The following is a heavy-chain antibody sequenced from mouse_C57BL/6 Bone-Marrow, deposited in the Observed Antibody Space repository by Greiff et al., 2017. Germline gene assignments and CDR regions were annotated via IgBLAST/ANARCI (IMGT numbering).Heavy chain of an antibody. V-gene: IGHV1-55*01. J-gene: IGHJ4*01. Sequence: VQLQQPGAELVKPGASVKMSCKASGYTFTSYWITWVKQRPGQGLEWIGDIYPGSGNTYYNEKFKGKATLSVDKSSRTAYMELSSLTSEDSAVYYCARSYDYDDYTMDYWGQGTSVTVSS. CDR2: IYPGSGNT. D-gene: IGHD2-4*01. CDR3: ARSYDYDDYTMDY. CDR1: GYTFTSYW.